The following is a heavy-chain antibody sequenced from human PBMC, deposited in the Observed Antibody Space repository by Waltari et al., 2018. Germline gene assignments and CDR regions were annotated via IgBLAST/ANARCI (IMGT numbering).Heavy chain of an antibody. D-gene: IGHD1-20*01. CDR2: ITISDET. V-gene: IGHV3-23*01. CDR3: AKPFYNWDDPLVS. J-gene: IGHJ5*02. CDR1: GFTFHTYA. Sequence: EVQLLESGGELVQAGGSLRPPRGVSGFTFHTYAINWVRRAPGTGLQWVAAITISDETFHADSVKGRFTISRDTSKDTVYLQMNSLRADDTAVYYCAKPFYNWDDPLVSWGQGTLVTVSS.